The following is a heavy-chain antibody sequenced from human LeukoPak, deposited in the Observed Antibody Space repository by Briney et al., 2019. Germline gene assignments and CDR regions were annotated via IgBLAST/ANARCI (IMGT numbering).Heavy chain of an antibody. D-gene: IGHD5-24*01. CDR2: IASDGSST. CDR1: GFTFSSYW. J-gene: IGHJ4*02. CDR3: ARGRPHGYGF. V-gene: IGHV3-74*01. Sequence: SGGSLRLSCAASGFTFSSYWMNWVRQAPGKGLVWVSRIASDGSSTTYADSVKGRFSISRDNAKNTLYLQMNSLRVEDTAVYYCARGRPHGYGFWGQGNLVTGSS.